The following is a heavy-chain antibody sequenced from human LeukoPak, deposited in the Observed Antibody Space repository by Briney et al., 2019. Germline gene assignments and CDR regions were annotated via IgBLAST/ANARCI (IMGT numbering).Heavy chain of an antibody. CDR1: GYTFTGYY. V-gene: IGHV1-2*06. D-gene: IGHD4-17*01. J-gene: IGHJ4*02. Sequence: RASVKVSCKASGYTFTGYYMHWVRQAPGQGLEWVGRINPNSGGTNYARKFQGRVTMTRDTSISTAYMELSSLRSDDTAVYYCARTDGVDYWGQGTLVTVSS. CDR3: ARTDGVDY. CDR2: INPNSGGT.